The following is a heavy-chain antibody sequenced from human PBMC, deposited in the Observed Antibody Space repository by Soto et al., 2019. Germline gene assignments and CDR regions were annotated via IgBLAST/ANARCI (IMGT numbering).Heavy chain of an antibody. CDR2: LDPSDSYT. CDR3: ARLHSMVRGVIAPKNSDYCYYGMDV. J-gene: IGHJ6*02. D-gene: IGHD3-10*01. V-gene: IGHV5-10-1*01. Sequence: GESLKISCKGSGYNFTSYWISWVRQMPGKGLEWMGGLDPSDSYTNYSPSFQGHVTISADKSISTAYLQWSSLKASDTAMYYCARLHSMVRGVIAPKNSDYCYYGMDVWGQGTTVNVSS. CDR1: GYNFTSYW.